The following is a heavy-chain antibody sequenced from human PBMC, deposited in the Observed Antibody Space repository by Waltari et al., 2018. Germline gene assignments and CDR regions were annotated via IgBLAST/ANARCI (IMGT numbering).Heavy chain of an antibody. CDR2: IRHDGDAK. J-gene: IGHJ5*02. D-gene: IGHD3-16*01. Sequence: DVQLVESGGGSVQPGGSLRLSCVASTFTFSRYWMSWVRQGPGKGLEWVANIRHDGDAKDYVDSVKGRFTISRDNAKNSLFLQMNSLKAEDTAVYYCARGGSYINSWGQGTRVTVSS. V-gene: IGHV3-7*04. CDR1: TFTFSRYW. CDR3: ARGGSYINS.